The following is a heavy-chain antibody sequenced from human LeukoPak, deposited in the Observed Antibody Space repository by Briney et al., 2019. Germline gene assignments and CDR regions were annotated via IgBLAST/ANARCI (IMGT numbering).Heavy chain of an antibody. CDR1: GSSFTSYW. Sequence: GESLKISCRGSGSSFTSYWIGWVRQMPGKGLEWMGIVYPGDSDTKYSPSFQGQVTISADKSISTAYLQWSSLKASDTAMYYCASLSYYDSSGAFDYRGQGTLVTVSS. V-gene: IGHV5-51*01. CDR3: ASLSYYDSSGAFDY. CDR2: VYPGDSDT. J-gene: IGHJ4*02. D-gene: IGHD3-22*01.